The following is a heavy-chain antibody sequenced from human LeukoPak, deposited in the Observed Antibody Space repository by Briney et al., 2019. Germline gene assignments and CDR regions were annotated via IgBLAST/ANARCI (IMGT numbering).Heavy chain of an antibody. CDR3: ATLGRNYFDS. V-gene: IGHV3-21*04. J-gene: IGHJ4*02. Sequence: GGSLRLSCAASGFTFSTYSMHWVRQAPGKGLEWISSISSSSSSYSYTYYADSVKGRFTISRDNAKNALLLQMNSLRVEDTAVYYCATLGRNYFDSWGQGSLVTVSS. CDR1: GFTFSTYS. CDR2: ISSSSSSYSYT. D-gene: IGHD2-15*01.